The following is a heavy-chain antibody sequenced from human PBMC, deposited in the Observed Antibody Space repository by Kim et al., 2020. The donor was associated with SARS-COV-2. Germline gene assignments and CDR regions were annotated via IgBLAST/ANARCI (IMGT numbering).Heavy chain of an antibody. J-gene: IGHJ4*02. D-gene: IGHD2-2*01. CDR3: ARHMNVVVPAAAIDY. V-gene: IGHV5-10-1*01. Sequence: PSFQGHVTLSADKSISTAYLQWSSLKASDTAMYYCARHMNVVVPAAAIDYWGQGTLVTVSS.